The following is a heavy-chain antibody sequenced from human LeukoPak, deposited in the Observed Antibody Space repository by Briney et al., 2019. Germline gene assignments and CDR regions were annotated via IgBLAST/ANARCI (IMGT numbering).Heavy chain of an antibody. Sequence: GGSLRLSCAASGFTFGRHWMSWVRQAPGKGLEWVAHMNQGGSETTNVDSVKGRFTISRDDAKNLVFLQMNSLRVEDTAVYYCARDQRGMITFGGADRPLDYWGQGTLVTVSS. D-gene: IGHD3-16*01. CDR1: GFTFGRHW. V-gene: IGHV3-7*01. CDR2: MNQGGSET. CDR3: ARDQRGMITFGGADRPLDY. J-gene: IGHJ4*02.